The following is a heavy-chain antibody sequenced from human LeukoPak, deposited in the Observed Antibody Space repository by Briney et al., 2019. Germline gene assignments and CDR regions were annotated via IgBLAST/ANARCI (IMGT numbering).Heavy chain of an antibody. D-gene: IGHD2-15*01. V-gene: IGHV1-18*01. CDR1: GYTFTSYG. CDR2: ISAYNGNT. Sequence: GASVKVSCKASGYTFTSYGISWVRQAPGQGLEWMGWISAYNGNTNYAQKLQGRVTMTTDTSTSIAYMELRSLRSDDTAVYYCARERYCSGGSCYSGVVDPWGQGTLVTVSS. CDR3: ARERYCSGGSCYSGVVDP. J-gene: IGHJ5*02.